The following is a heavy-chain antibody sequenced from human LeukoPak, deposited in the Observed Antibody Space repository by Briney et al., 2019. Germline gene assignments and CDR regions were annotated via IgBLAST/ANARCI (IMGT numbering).Heavy chain of an antibody. V-gene: IGHV1-2*02. J-gene: IGHJ5*02. Sequence: ASVKVSCKASGYTFTDYYIHWVRQAPGQGLEWMAWINDNSGDTKFAQKFQGRVTMTRDTSISTAYMELSRLRSDDTAVYYCARADDILTGYYSGFDPWGQGTLVTVSS. CDR3: ARADDILTGYYSGFDP. D-gene: IGHD3-9*01. CDR2: INDNSGDT. CDR1: GYTFTDYY.